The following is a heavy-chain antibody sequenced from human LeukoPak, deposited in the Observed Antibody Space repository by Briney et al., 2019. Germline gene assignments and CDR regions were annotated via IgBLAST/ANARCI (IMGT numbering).Heavy chain of an antibody. D-gene: IGHD3-10*01. CDR3: ARGRSRRYYYGSGSYYY. CDR2: IYTSGST. J-gene: IGHJ4*02. V-gene: IGHV4-61*02. CDR1: GGSISSGSYY. Sequence: SQTLSLTCTVSGGSISSGSYYWSWIRQPAGKGLEWIGRIYTSGSTNYNPSLKSRVTISVDTSKNQFSLKLSSVTAADTAVYYCARGRSRRYYYGSGSYYYWGQGTLVTVSS.